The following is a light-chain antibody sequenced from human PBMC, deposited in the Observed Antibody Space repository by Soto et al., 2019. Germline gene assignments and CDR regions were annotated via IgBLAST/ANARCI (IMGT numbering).Light chain of an antibody. CDR2: DAS. CDR1: QSVSSY. CDR3: QQRSNWPMYP. V-gene: IGKV3-11*01. Sequence: EIVLTQSPATLSLSPGERATLSCRASQSVSSYLAWYQQKPGQAPRLLIYDASNRATGIPARFSGSGSGTDCTLTISSLEPEDFAVYYCQQRSNWPMYPFGQGTKLEIK. J-gene: IGKJ2*01.